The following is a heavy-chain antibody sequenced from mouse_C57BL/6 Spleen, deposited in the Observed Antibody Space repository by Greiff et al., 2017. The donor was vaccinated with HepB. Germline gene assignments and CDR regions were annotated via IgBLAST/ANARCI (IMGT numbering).Heavy chain of an antibody. CDR2: INPNYGTT. D-gene: IGHD2-3*01. CDR3: ARSGYDGYLYWYFDV. J-gene: IGHJ1*03. V-gene: IGHV1-39*01. Sequence: VQLQQSGPELVKPGASVKISCKASGYSFTNYNMNWVKQSHGRGLEWIGGINPNYGTTSYNQKFKGKATLTVDKSSSTAYMQLNSLTSEDSAVYSCARSGYDGYLYWYFDVWGTGTTVTVSS. CDR1: GYSFTNYN.